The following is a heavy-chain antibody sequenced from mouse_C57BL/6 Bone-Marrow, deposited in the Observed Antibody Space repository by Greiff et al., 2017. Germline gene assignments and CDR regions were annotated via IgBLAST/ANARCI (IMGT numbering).Heavy chain of an antibody. D-gene: IGHD2-3*01. Sequence: QVQLQQPGAELVMPGASVKLSCKASGYTFTSYWMHWVKQRPGQGLEWIGEIDPSDSYTNYNQKFKGKSTLTVDKSSSTAYMQLISLTSEDSAVYYCARSHYDGYLDYWGQGTTLTVSS. V-gene: IGHV1-69*01. CDR2: IDPSDSYT. CDR1: GYTFTSYW. J-gene: IGHJ2*01. CDR3: ARSHYDGYLDY.